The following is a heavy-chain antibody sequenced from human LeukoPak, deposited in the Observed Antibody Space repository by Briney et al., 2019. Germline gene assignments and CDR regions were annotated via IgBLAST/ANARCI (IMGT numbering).Heavy chain of an antibody. Sequence: GGSLRLSCAASGFTFSSYSMNWVRQAPGKGLEWVSSISSSSSYIYYADSVKGRFTISRDNAKNSLYLQMNSLRAEDTAVYYCARDWSGSYYGDYWGQGTLVTVSS. CDR2: ISSSSSYI. V-gene: IGHV3-21*01. D-gene: IGHD1-26*01. CDR3: ARDWSGSYYGDY. CDR1: GFTFSSYS. J-gene: IGHJ4*02.